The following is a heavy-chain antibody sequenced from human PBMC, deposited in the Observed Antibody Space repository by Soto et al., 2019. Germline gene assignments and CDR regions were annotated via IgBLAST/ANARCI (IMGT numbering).Heavy chain of an antibody. V-gene: IGHV5-51*01. J-gene: IGHJ4*02. Sequence: PGESLKISCKGSGYSFTSYWTGWVRQMPGKGLEWMGIIYPGDSDTRYSPSFQGQVTISADKSISTAYLQWSSLKASDTAMYYCARRGYSYGYYFDYWGQGTLVTVSS. CDR2: IYPGDSDT. CDR1: GYSFTSYW. D-gene: IGHD5-18*01. CDR3: ARRGYSYGYYFDY.